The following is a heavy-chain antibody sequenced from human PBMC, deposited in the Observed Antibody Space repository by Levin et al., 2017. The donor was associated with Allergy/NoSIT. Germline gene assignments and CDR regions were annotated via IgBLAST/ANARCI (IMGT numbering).Heavy chain of an antibody. CDR2: ISWNGGNI. Sequence: SLKISCAASGFTFDDYAMHWVRQSPGKGLEWVSGISWNGGNIGYAGSVKGRFTISRDNAKNSLYLQMNSLRAEDTALYYCAKAMYSSGWSEDLFDYWGQGTLVTVSS. CDR3: AKAMYSSGWSEDLFDY. D-gene: IGHD6-19*01. CDR1: GFTFDDYA. V-gene: IGHV3-9*01. J-gene: IGHJ4*02.